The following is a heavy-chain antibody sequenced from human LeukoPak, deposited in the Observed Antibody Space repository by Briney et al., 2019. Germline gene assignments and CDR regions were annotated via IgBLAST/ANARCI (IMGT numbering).Heavy chain of an antibody. J-gene: IGHJ4*02. CDR2: INSDGSNI. D-gene: IGHD7-27*01. CDR1: GFTLSSYW. CDR3: VRDGLGTTPYDY. V-gene: IGHV3-74*03. Sequence: GGSLRLSCAASGFTLSSYWMNWVRQAPGKGLVWVSHINSDGSNIKYADSVKGRFTISRDNAKNTLYLQMNSLRPEDTAVYYCVRDGLGTTPYDYWGQGTLDTVSS.